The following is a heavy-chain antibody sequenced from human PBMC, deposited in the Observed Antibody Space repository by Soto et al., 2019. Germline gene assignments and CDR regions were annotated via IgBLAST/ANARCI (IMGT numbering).Heavy chain of an antibody. J-gene: IGHJ6*02. Sequence: PGGSLRLSCAASGFTFSSYGMHWVRQAPGKGLEWVAVISYDGSNKYYADSVKGRFTISRDNSKNTLYLQMNSLRAEDTAVYYCAKGDYYYGMDVWGQGTTVTVSS. CDR2: ISYDGSNK. CDR3: AKGDYYYGMDV. V-gene: IGHV3-30*18. CDR1: GFTFSSYG.